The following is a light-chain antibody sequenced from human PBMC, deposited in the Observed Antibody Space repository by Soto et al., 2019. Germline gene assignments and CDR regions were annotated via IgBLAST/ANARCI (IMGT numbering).Light chain of an antibody. CDR3: QQYGSSPPLS. Sequence: EIELTQSPGTLALSPGERATLSCRASQSVSTDFLAWYQQKPGQPPRLLIYGASSRPTGLPDRFSGSGSETHCTLTLSRLEPDEFAVYYCQQYGSSPPLSFGGGTKVEIK. CDR2: GAS. J-gene: IGKJ4*01. V-gene: IGKV3-20*01. CDR1: QSVSTDF.